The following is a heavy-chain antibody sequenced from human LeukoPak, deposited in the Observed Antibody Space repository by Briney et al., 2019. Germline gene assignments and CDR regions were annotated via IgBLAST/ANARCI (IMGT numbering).Heavy chain of an antibody. D-gene: IGHD3-3*01. V-gene: IGHV1-46*01. J-gene: IGHJ5*02. CDR1: GGTFSSYA. CDR3: TRGGAPAIFGAYNWFDP. Sequence: GASVKVSCKASGGTFSSYAISWVRQAPGQGLEWMGIINPSGGSTSYAQKFQGRVTMTRDTSTSTVYMELSSLRSEDTAVYYCTRGGAPAIFGAYNWFDPWGQGTLVTVSS. CDR2: INPSGGST.